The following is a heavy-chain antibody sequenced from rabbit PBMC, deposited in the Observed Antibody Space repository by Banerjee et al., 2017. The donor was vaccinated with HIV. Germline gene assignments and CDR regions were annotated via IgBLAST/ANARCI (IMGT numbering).Heavy chain of an antibody. V-gene: IGHV1S40*01. Sequence: QSLEESGGDLVKPGASLTLTCTASGFSFSNYYYICWVRQAPGKGLEWIACIYVDSVANTYYANWAKGRFSISKISSTTVTLQMTSLTAADTATYFCARDLAGVIGWNFNLWGPGTLVTVS. D-gene: IGHD4-1*01. CDR1: GFSFSNYYY. CDR2: IYVDSVANT. CDR3: ARDLAGVIGWNFNL. J-gene: IGHJ4*01.